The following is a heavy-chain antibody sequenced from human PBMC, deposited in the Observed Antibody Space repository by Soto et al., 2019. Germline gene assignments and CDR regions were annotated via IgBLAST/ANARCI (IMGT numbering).Heavy chain of an antibody. V-gene: IGHV3-23*01. Sequence: WGALRLSCAGSGFIVDYCAISWVRKAPGKGLEWVSTISASGINTYYTDSVKGRFTISRDNSKNTLFLQLSSLTAEDTDVFYCVKVPPRRADVGDASYFGLDVWGEGHTVAASS. CDR3: VKVPPRRADVGDASYFGLDV. CDR2: ISASGINT. CDR1: GFIVDYCA. J-gene: IGHJ6*04.